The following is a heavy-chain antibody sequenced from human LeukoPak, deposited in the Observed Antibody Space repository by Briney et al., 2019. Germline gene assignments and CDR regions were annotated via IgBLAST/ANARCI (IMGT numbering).Heavy chain of an antibody. CDR2: IDWDDDK. D-gene: IGHD5-24*01. J-gene: IGHJ4*02. Sequence: SGPTLVNPTQTLTLTCTFSGFSLSTSGMCVSWIRQPPGKARECLARIDWDDDKYYSTSLNTRLTISKDTSKNQVVLTMTNMDPVDTATYYCARTGVQATPYFDYWGQGTLVTVSS. CDR1: GFSLSTSGMC. V-gene: IGHV2-70*11. CDR3: ARTGVQATPYFDY.